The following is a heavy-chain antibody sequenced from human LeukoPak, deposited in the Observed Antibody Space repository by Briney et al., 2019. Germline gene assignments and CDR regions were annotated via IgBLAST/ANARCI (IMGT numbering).Heavy chain of an antibody. D-gene: IGHD3-22*01. CDR3: ARDLPYYYDSSGYFYESHDAFDI. CDR1: GGSISSYY. V-gene: IGHV4-4*07. Sequence: SEPLSLTCTVSGGSISSYYWSWIRQPAGKGLEWIGRIYTSGSTNYNPSLKSRVTMSVDTSKNQFSLKLSSVTAADTAVYYCARDLPYYYDSSGYFYESHDAFDIWGQGTMVTVSS. J-gene: IGHJ3*02. CDR2: IYTSGST.